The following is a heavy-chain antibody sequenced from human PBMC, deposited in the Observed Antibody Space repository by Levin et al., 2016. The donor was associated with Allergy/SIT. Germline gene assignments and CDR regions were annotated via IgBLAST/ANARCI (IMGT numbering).Heavy chain of an antibody. D-gene: IGHD1-26*01. CDR1: GDSISSGGYF. Sequence: SETLSLTCTVSGDSISSGGYFWTWIRQEPGKGLEWIGYIYYSGSTYYNPSLKSRVTISVDTSKNQLSLRLNSLTAADTAVYYCVRGGGGSAFTIWGQGTMVTVSS. CDR3: VRGGGGSAFTI. V-gene: IGHV4-31*03. J-gene: IGHJ3*02. CDR2: IYYSGST.